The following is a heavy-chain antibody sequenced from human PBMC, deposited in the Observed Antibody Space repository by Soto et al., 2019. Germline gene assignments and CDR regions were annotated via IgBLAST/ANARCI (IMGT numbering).Heavy chain of an antibody. Sequence: SETLSLTCTVSGGSISSGGYYWSWIRQHPGKGLEWIGYIYYSGSTYYNPSLKSRVTISVDTSKNQFSLKLSSVTAADTAVYYCARGGTEQQLPPFSQDVGYFDYWGQGTLVTVSS. D-gene: IGHD6-13*01. V-gene: IGHV4-31*03. CDR1: GGSISSGGYY. J-gene: IGHJ4*02. CDR3: ARGGTEQQLPPFSQDVGYFDY. CDR2: IYYSGST.